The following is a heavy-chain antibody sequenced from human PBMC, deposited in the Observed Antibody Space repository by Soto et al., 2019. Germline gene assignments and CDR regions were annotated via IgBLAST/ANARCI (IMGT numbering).Heavy chain of an antibody. CDR2: ISYDGSNK. CDR1: GFTFSSYG. CDR3: ARGAAGDNYYYYYGMDV. J-gene: IGHJ6*02. Sequence: GSLRLSCAASGFTFSSYGMHWVRQAPGKGLEWVAVISYDGSNKYYADSVKGRFTISRDNSKNTLYLQMNSLRAEDTAVYYCARGAAGDNYYYYYGMDVWGQGTTVTVSS. V-gene: IGHV3-30*03. D-gene: IGHD6-13*01.